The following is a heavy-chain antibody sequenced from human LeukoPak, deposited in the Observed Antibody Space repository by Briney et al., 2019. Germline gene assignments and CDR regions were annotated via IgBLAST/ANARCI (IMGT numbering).Heavy chain of an antibody. V-gene: IGHV4-34*01. J-gene: IGHJ4*02. Sequence: PSETLSLTCAVYGGSFSGYYWSWIRQPPGKGLEWIGEINHSGSTNYNPSLKSRVTISVDTSKNQFSLKLSSVTAADTAVYYCAREAAAGIDWGQGTLVTVS. CDR3: AREAAAGID. CDR2: INHSGST. CDR1: GGSFSGYY. D-gene: IGHD6-13*01.